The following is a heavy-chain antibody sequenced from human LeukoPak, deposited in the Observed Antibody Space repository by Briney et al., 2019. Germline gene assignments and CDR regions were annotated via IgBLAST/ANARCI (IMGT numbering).Heavy chain of an antibody. J-gene: IGHJ3*02. D-gene: IGHD4-11*01. Sequence: SETLSLTCTVSGDSISSSYWSWIRQPPGKGLDWIGYIYYSGTTKYNPSLKSRVTISVDTSKNQFSLELSSVTAADTAVYYCARGLGDYGNYGNAFDMWGQGTLVTVSS. CDR2: IYYSGTT. CDR3: ARGLGDYGNYGNAFDM. V-gene: IGHV4-59*01. CDR1: GDSISSSY.